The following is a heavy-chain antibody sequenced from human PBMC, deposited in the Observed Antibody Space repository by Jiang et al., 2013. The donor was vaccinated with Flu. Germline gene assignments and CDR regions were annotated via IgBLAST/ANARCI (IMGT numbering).Heavy chain of an antibody. J-gene: IGHJ3*02. Sequence: GPGLVKPSETLSLTCTVSGGSISSSGYYWGWIRQPPGKGLEWIGSFYYSGITYYNPSLKSRVTISVDTSKNQFSLKLSSVTAADTAVYYCARPKTGTTGAFDIWGQGTMVTVSS. V-gene: IGHV4-39*01. CDR1: GGSISSSGYY. D-gene: IGHD1-1*01. CDR3: ARPKTGTTGAFDI. CDR2: FYYSGIT.